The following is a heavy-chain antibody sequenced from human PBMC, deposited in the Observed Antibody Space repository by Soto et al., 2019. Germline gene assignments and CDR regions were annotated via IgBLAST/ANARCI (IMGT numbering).Heavy chain of an antibody. J-gene: IGHJ6*02. CDR1: GYTFTSYD. V-gene: IGHV1-8*01. CDR3: ARRGETGGSYGYYYGMDV. D-gene: IGHD1-26*01. Sequence: ASVKVSCKASGYTFTSYDINWVRQATGQGLEWMGWMNPNSGNTGYAQKFQGRVTMTRNTSISTAYMELSSLRSEDTAVYYCARRGETGGSYGYYYGMDVWGQGTTVTVSS. CDR2: MNPNSGNT.